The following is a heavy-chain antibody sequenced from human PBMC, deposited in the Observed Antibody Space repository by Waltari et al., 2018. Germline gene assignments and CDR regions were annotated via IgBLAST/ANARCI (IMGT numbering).Heavy chain of an antibody. CDR1: GYTFTGYY. D-gene: IGHD3-10*01. CDR2: INPTRGGT. J-gene: IGHJ4*02. V-gene: IGHV1-2*02. CDR3: AREAVRGVRGLLEERVQN. Sequence: QVQLVQSGAEVKKPGASVKVSCKASGYTFTGYYMHWVRQAPGQGLEWMGWINPTRGGTNDEQKVHGRVTMTRDTSISTAYMELSRLRSDDTAVYYCAREAVRGVRGLLEERVQNWGQGTLVTFSS.